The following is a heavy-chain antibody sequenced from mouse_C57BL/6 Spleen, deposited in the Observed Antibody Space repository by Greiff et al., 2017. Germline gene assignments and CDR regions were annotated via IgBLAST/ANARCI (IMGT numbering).Heavy chain of an antibody. V-gene: IGHV5-17*01. J-gene: IGHJ3*01. Sequence: EVKLVESGGGLVKPGGSLKLSCAASGFTFSDYGMHWVRQAPEKGLEWVAYISSGSSTIYYADTVKGRFTISRDNAKNTLFLQMTSPRSEDTAMYYCARPYYYGSSYGFAYWGQGTLVTVSA. CDR2: ISSGSSTI. CDR3: ARPYYYGSSYGFAY. CDR1: GFTFSDYG. D-gene: IGHD1-1*01.